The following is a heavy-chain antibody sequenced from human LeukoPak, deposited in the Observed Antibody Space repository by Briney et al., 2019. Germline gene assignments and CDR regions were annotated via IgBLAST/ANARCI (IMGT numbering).Heavy chain of an antibody. CDR3: AKDPNYDSAGY. D-gene: IGHD3-3*01. V-gene: IGHV3-23*01. Sequence: GGSLRLSCAASGFTISSYAMSWVRQAPGKGLEWVSGISGSGGRTHYADSVKGRFTISRDTSRNTLSLQMNSLRAEDTAIYYCAKDPNYDSAGYWGQGTLVTVSS. CDR2: ISGSGGRT. CDR1: GFTISSYA. J-gene: IGHJ4*02.